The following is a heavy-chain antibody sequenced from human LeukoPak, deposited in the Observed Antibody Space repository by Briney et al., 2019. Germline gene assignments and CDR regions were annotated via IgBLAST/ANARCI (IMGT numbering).Heavy chain of an antibody. CDR1: GGSFSGYY. V-gene: IGHV4-34*01. Sequence: SETLSLTCAVSGGSFSGYYWSWIRQPPGKGLEWIGEINHSGSTNYNPSLKSRVTISVDTSKNQFSLKLNSVTAADTAVYYCARAVTLGFNTRGYYFDYWGQGTLVTVSS. CDR3: ARAVTLGFNTRGYYFDY. J-gene: IGHJ4*02. CDR2: INHSGST. D-gene: IGHD3-16*01.